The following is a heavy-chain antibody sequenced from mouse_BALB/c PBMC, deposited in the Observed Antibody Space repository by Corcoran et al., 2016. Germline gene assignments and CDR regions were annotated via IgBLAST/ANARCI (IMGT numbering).Heavy chain of an antibody. D-gene: IGHD2-4*01. CDR3: ARDYDYAYFDY. V-gene: IGHV1-26*01. J-gene: IGHJ2*01. CDR1: GYSFTGYY. Sequence: EVQLQQSGPELVMPGASVKISCKASGYSFTGYYMHWVKQSHVKSLEWIGRINPYNGATSYNQNFKDKASLTVDKSSSTAYMELHSLTSEDSAVYYCARDYDYAYFDYWGQGTTLTVSS. CDR2: INPYNGAT.